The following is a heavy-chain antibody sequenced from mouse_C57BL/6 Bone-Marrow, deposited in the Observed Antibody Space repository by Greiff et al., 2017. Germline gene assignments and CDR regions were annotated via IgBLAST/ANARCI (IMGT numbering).Heavy chain of an antibody. J-gene: IGHJ3*01. V-gene: IGHV1-81*01. CDR2: IYPRSGNT. Sequence: QVQLQQSGAELARPGASVKLSCKASGYTFTSYGISWVKQSTGQGLEWIGEIYPRSGNTYYNEKFKGKATLTADKSFSKAYMELCSLTSEVSAVDFCARTGVYYPWFADWGQGSLVTVSA. D-gene: IGHD1-1*01. CDR3: ARTGVYYPWFAD. CDR1: GYTFTSYG.